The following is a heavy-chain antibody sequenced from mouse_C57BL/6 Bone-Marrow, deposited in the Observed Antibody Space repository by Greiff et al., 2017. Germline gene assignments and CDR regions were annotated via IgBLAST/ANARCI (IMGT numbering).Heavy chain of an antibody. V-gene: IGHV1-80*01. CDR3: ARKRGGSRYFDY. J-gene: IGHJ2*01. CDR2: IYPGDGDT. CDR1: GYAFSSYW. Sequence: QVQLQQSGAELVKPGASVKISCKASGYAFSSYWMNWVKQRPGKGLEWIGQIYPGDGDTNYNGEFKGKATLTADKSSSTAYMQLSSLTSEDSAVYFGARKRGGSRYFDYWGQGTTPTVSS.